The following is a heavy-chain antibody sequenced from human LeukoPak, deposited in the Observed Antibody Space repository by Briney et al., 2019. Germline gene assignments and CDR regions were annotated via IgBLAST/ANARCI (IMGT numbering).Heavy chain of an antibody. Sequence: GGSLRLSCQASGFTFYMYAMSWVRQAPGKGLEWVASMCGTAGCTFYPDSVKGRFTISRDNSKNVLHLRMNSLTAEDTAIYYCAKDRPNFHENSGHYYRRDGDSWGQGTLVTVSS. D-gene: IGHD3-22*01. V-gene: IGHV3-23*01. CDR2: MCGTAGCT. CDR1: GFTFYMYA. CDR3: AKDRPNFHENSGHYYRRDGDS. J-gene: IGHJ5*01.